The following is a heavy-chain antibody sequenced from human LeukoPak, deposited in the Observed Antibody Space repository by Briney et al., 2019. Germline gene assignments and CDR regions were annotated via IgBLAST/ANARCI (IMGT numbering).Heavy chain of an antibody. D-gene: IGHD2-15*01. CDR3: ARGDCSGGGCYLPEHFRH. J-gene: IGHJ1*01. Sequence: ASVKIFCYASSYTMISLSISWWRQAAGQGLQWLGGIIAYNGNKNYAQKLQGRVTMTTDTSTNTAYMELRSLRSDDTAVSYCARGDCSGGGCYLPEHFRHWGQGTLVIVSS. CDR1: SYTMISLS. CDR2: IIAYNGNK. V-gene: IGHV1-18*01.